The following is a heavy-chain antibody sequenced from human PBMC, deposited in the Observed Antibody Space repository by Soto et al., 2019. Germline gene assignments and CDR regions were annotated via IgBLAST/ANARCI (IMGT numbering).Heavy chain of an antibody. CDR2: IVVGSGNT. V-gene: IGHV1-58*01. J-gene: IGHJ6*02. D-gene: IGHD6-13*01. CDR1: GLRYSGAV. Sequence: SLKLARKGSGLRYSGAVVGCVLQTRRQRLEWIGWIVVGSGNTIYAQKFQERVTITRDLSTSTAYMELSSLRSEDTAVYYFAAKGQQLLGYYNGMDVWGQGTTVTVSS. CDR3: AAKGQQLLGYYNGMDV.